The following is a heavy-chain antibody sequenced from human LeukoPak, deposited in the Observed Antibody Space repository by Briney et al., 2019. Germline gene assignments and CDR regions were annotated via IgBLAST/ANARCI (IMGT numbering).Heavy chain of an antibody. V-gene: IGHV1-2*02. CDR2: IDPNGGGT. D-gene: IGHD2-2*01. CDR1: GYIFTDYF. CDR3: TRGRTVAPGAAPPFDY. J-gene: IGHJ4*02. Sequence: GASVRVSCKASGYIFTDYFIHWVRQAPGQGLEWMGWIDPNGGGTNLAQKFQGRVTLIRDTSISTAYMELSSLGSDDTAVYYCTRGRTVAPGAAPPFDYWGQETLVIVSS.